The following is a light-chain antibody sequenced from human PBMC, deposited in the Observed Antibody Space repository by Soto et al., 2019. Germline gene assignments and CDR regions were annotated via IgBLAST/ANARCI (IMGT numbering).Light chain of an antibody. J-gene: IGKJ1*01. Sequence: DIVLTQSPGTLSLSPGDRATLSCRASQSVSSNFLAWYQQKPGQAPRLLIYGASTRATGIPDRFSGSGSGTDFTLTISRLEPEDFAMYYCQQYGISPRTFGQGTKVDVK. V-gene: IGKV3-20*01. CDR3: QQYGISPRT. CDR2: GAS. CDR1: QSVSSNF.